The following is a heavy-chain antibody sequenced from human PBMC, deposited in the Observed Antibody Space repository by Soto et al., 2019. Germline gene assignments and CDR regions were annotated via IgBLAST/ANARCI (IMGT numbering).Heavy chain of an antibody. D-gene: IGHD3-10*01. CDR3: AKNYYFDC. CDR2: INRSGGSA. CDR1: GFTFSSYA. Sequence: EVQLLDSGGGLVQPGGSLRLSCEASGFTFSSYAMSWVRQAPGKGLEWVSSINRSGGSANYGDSVKGRFTIFRDDSKNILSLQMNSLRAEDTDIYYCAKNYYFDCWGQGTLVTVSS. V-gene: IGHV3-23*01. J-gene: IGHJ4*02.